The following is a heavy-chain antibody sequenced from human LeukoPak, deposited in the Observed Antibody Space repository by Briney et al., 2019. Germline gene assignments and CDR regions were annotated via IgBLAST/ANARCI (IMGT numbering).Heavy chain of an antibody. J-gene: IGHJ4*02. CDR2: IIPIFGTA. CDR3: GRKAGECGGGSCYSIDY. D-gene: IGHD2-15*01. Sequence: GASVKVSCKAFGGSFSSEAISWVRQAPGQGLEWMGGIIPIFGTANYAQKFQGRVTITPYDSTTTAYMEVRSLRFEDTAVYYCGRKAGECGGGSCYSIDYWGQGTLVTVSS. V-gene: IGHV1-69*13. CDR1: GGSFSSEA.